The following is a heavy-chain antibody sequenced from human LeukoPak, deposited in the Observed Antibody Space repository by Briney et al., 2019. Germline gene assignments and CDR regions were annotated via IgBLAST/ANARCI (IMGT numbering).Heavy chain of an antibody. CDR1: GFTFSSYS. J-gene: IGHJ4*02. Sequence: GGSLRLSCAASGFTFSSYSMNWVRQAPGKGLEWVSSISSSSSYIYYADSVKGRFTISRDNAKNSLYLQMNSLRAEDTAVYYCARVSSGLHTIDYWGQGTLVTVSS. CDR2: ISSSSSYI. D-gene: IGHD6-19*01. V-gene: IGHV3-21*01. CDR3: ARVSSGLHTIDY.